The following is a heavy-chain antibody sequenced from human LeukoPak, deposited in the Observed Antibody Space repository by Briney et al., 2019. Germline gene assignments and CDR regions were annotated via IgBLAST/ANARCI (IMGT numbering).Heavy chain of an antibody. V-gene: IGHV3-23*01. CDR2: ISGSGYNT. CDR3: AKWDYSGSGCYPDPSNDF. D-gene: IGHD3-10*01. J-gene: IGHJ4*02. CDR1: GFTFSSYA. Sequence: GGSLRLSCAASGFTFSSYAMSWVRQAPGKGLEWVSPISGSGYNTYYADSVKGRFTISRDNSRNTLYLQMNSLRGEDTAVYYCAKWDYSGSGCYPDPSNDFWGQGTLVTVSS.